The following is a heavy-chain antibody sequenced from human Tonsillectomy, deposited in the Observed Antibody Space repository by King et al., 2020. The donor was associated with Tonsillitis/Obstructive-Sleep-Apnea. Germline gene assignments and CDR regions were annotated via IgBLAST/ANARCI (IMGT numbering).Heavy chain of an antibody. D-gene: IGHD3-10*01. V-gene: IGHV4-61*01. Sequence: VQLQESGPGLVKPSETLSLTCTVSGGSVSSGSDYWSWIRQPPGKGLEWIGYIYYRGSTNYNPSLKSRVTISLDTSKNQFSLQLSSVTAADTAVYYCARVPGAGLRWFDPWGQGTRVTVSS. CDR1: GGSVSSGSDY. CDR3: ARVPGAGLRWFDP. J-gene: IGHJ5*02. CDR2: IYYRGST.